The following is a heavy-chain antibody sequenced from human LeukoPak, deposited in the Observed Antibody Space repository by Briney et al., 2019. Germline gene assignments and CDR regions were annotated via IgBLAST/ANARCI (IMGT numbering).Heavy chain of an antibody. J-gene: IGHJ3*02. CDR3: ARDVGGYGDYGYDAFDI. Sequence: GGSLRLSCAASGFTFSSYWMSWVRQAPGKGLEWVPSISSSSNYINYADSVKGRFTISRDNAKKSLYLQMNSLRVEDTAVYYCARDVGGYGDYGYDAFDIWGQGTMVTVSS. V-gene: IGHV3-21*01. D-gene: IGHD4-17*01. CDR1: GFTFSSYW. CDR2: ISSSSNYI.